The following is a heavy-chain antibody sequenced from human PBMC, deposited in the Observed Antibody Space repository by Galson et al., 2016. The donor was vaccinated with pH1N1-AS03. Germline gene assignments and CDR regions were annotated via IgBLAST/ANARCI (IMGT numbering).Heavy chain of an antibody. Sequence: ETLSLTCSVSGDSISNYNYYWGWIRQSPGRGLEWIDTIYYTGSTYYNPSLKSRLTMSFDTSKNQFSLKMNSVTAADTAIYYCARDRDHRVREFDFWGQGILVTVSS. CDR3: ARDRDHRVREFDF. D-gene: IGHD3-10*01. V-gene: IGHV4-39*07. CDR1: GDSISNYNYY. CDR2: IYYTGST. J-gene: IGHJ4*02.